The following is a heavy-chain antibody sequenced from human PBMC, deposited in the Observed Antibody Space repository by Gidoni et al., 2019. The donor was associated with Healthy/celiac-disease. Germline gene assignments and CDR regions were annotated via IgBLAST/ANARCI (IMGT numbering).Heavy chain of an antibody. CDR2: IKQDGSEK. V-gene: IGHV3-7*01. CDR1: GFTFSSYW. D-gene: IGHD1-26*01. Sequence: EVQLVESGGGLVQPGGSLRPSCAASGFTFSSYWMSWVRQAPGKGLEWVANIKQDGSEKYYVDSVKGRFTISRDNAKNSLYLQMNSLRAEDTAVYYCARALGGLAFDIWGQGTMVTVSS. J-gene: IGHJ3*02. CDR3: ARALGGLAFDI.